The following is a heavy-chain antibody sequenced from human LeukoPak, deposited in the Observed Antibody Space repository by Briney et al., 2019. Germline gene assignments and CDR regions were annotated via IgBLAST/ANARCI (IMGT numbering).Heavy chain of an antibody. J-gene: IGHJ6*03. CDR1: GGSINSGGYY. V-gene: IGHV4-31*03. Sequence: SETLSLTCSVSGGSINSGGYYWSWIRHHPGKGLEWIGYIYYSGSTYYNPSLKSRVTISVDTSENQFSLKLSSVTAADTAVYYCARELIVPDGGGYYYYYMDVWGKGTTVTVSS. D-gene: IGHD2-2*01. CDR2: IYYSGST. CDR3: ARELIVPDGGGYYYYYMDV.